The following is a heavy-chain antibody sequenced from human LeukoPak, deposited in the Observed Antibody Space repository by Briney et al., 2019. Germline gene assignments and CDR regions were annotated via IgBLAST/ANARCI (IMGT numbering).Heavy chain of an antibody. J-gene: IGHJ4*02. CDR2: IYYSGST. D-gene: IGHD6-19*01. CDR3: ARVMAPHSSGWYASSLHAYYFDY. Sequence: SETLSLTCTVSGGSISSYYWSWIRQPPGKGLEWIGYIYYSGSTNYNPSLKSRVTISVDTSKNQFSLKLSSVTAADTAVYYCARVMAPHSSGWYASSLHAYYFDYWGQGTLVTVSS. V-gene: IGHV4-59*13. CDR1: GGSISSYY.